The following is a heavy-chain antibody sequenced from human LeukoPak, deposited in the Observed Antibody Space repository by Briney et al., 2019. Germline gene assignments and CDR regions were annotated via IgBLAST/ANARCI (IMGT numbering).Heavy chain of an antibody. J-gene: IGHJ4*02. CDR1: GFTFSSYW. V-gene: IGHV3-7*01. CDR2: IKQDGSEK. Sequence: PGGSLRLSCAASGFTFSSYWMSWVRQAPGKGLEWVANIKQDGSEKYYVDSVKGRFTISRDNAKNSLYLQMNSLRAEDTAVYYCAKDFSPGELLLGFDYWGQGTLVTVSS. D-gene: IGHD1-26*01. CDR3: AKDFSPGELLLGFDY.